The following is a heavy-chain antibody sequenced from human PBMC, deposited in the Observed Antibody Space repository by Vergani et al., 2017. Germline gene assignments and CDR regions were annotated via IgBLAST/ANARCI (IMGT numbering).Heavy chain of an antibody. CDR1: GYSISNGYF. J-gene: IGHJ3*01. CDR2: IFHTGKT. D-gene: IGHD2-21*01. CDR3: ARDGGEYDKDALDV. V-gene: IGHV4-38-2*02. Sequence: QVQLQESGPGLVKPSETLSLTCAVSGYSISNGYFWAWIRQPPGKGLEWIGQIFHTGKTYYSPSLKSRVTISVDTSKNQFSLNLNSVTAADTAVYYCARDGGEYDKDALDVWGQGTKVTVTS.